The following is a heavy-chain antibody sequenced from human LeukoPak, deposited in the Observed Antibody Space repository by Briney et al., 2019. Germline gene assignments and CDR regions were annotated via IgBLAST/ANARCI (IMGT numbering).Heavy chain of an antibody. J-gene: IGHJ4*02. CDR2: IYFTGST. V-gene: IGHV4-38-2*02. D-gene: IGHD4-11*01. CDR1: NYSISSNYY. CDR3: ARAPYNSKYYITD. Sequence: SETLSLTCTVSNYSISSNYYWGWIRQPPGQGLEWIGAIYFTGSTYYNPSLKSRVSVSEDTSKNRFSLNLTSLTAADTAIYYCARAPYNSKYYITDWGRGTLVTVSS.